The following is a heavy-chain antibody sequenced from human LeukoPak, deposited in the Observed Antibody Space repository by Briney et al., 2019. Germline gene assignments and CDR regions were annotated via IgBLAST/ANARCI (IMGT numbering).Heavy chain of an antibody. D-gene: IGHD2-15*01. V-gene: IGHV3-23*01. Sequence: GGSLRLSCAASGFTFSSYAMSWVRQAPGKGLEWVSAISGSGGSTYYADSVKGRFTISRDNSKNTLYLQMNSLRAEDTAVYYCAKDPGYCSGGSCYPYFDYWGQGALVTVSS. CDR3: AKDPGYCSGGSCYPYFDY. J-gene: IGHJ4*02. CDR2: ISGSGGST. CDR1: GFTFSSYA.